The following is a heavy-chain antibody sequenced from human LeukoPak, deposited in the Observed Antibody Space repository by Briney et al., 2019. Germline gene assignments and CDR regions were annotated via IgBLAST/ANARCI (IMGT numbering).Heavy chain of an antibody. CDR2: IYYTGRN. CDR3: VRRDTGWNYFDY. D-gene: IGHD6-19*01. V-gene: IGHV4-59*08. J-gene: IGHJ4*02. CDR1: GGSINSHY. Sequence: SETLSLTCAVSGGSINSHYWGWIRQPPGKGLEWIGDIYYTGRNNYNPSLKSRVTISVDTSKNLLSLTLTSVLAADTAIYYCVRRDTGWNYFDYWGQGVLLTVSS.